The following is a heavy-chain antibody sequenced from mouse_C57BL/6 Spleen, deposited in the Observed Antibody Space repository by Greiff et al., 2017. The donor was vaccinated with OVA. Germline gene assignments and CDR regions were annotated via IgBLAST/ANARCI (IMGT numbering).Heavy chain of an antibody. D-gene: IGHD2-3*01. V-gene: IGHV1-82*01. J-gene: IGHJ3*01. Sequence: QVQLKESGPELVKPGASVKISCKASGYAFSSSWMNWVKQRPGKGLEWIGRIYPGDGDTNYNGKFKGKATLTADKSSSTAYMQLSSLTSEDSAVYFCARDGYYGFAYWGQGTLVTVSA. CDR1: GYAFSSSW. CDR2: IYPGDGDT. CDR3: ARDGYYGFAY.